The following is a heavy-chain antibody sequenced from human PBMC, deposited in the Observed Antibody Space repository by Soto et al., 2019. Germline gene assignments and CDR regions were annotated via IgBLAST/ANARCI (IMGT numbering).Heavy chain of an antibody. CDR2: IYYTGLS. Sequence: SETLSLTCSVSGGSISSYYWSWIRQPPGKGLEWIGYIYYTGLSNSNPSLNSRVTMSVDTSKNQFSLKLSSLTAADTAVYYCASHSSHCPFFAFWGQGTLVTVSS. CDR3: ASHSSHCPFFAF. D-gene: IGHD6-13*01. V-gene: IGHV4-59*01. CDR1: GGSISSYY. J-gene: IGHJ4*02.